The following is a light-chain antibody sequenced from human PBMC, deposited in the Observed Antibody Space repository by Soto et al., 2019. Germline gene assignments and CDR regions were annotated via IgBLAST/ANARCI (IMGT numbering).Light chain of an antibody. J-gene: IGKJ4*01. CDR2: DAS. Sequence: EIVLTQSPGTLSLFPGERATLSCRASQTVGYYLAWYQQKAGQAPRPLIYDASNRAPGIPARFSGSGSGTDFTLTISSLEPEDFAVYYCQQYGSSALTFGGGTKVEIK. CDR1: QTVGYY. V-gene: IGKV3-11*01. CDR3: QQYGSSALT.